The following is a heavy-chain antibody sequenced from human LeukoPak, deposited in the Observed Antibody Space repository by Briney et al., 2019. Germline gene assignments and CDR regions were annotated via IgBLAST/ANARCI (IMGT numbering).Heavy chain of an antibody. Sequence: SETLSLTCAVYGGSFSGYYWSWIRQPPGKGLEWIGEINHSGRTNYNPSLKSRVTISVDTSKNQFSLKLSSVTAADTAVYYCARRARRYGSSWYGYYFDYWGQGTLVTVSS. CDR1: GGSFSGYY. CDR3: ARRARRYGSSWYGYYFDY. D-gene: IGHD6-13*01. V-gene: IGHV4-34*01. J-gene: IGHJ4*02. CDR2: INHSGRT.